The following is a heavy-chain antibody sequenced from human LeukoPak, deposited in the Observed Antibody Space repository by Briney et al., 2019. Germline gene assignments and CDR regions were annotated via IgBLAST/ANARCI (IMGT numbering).Heavy chain of an antibody. D-gene: IGHD6-13*01. V-gene: IGHV3-33*06. Sequence: QSGRSLRLSCAASGFTFSSYGMHWVRQAPGKGLEWVAVIWYDGSNKYYADSVKGRFTISRDNSKSTMYLQMNSLRAEDTAVYHCAKDGDIGAAGYYFDHWGQGTLVTVSS. J-gene: IGHJ4*02. CDR2: IWYDGSNK. CDR3: AKDGDIGAAGYYFDH. CDR1: GFTFSSYG.